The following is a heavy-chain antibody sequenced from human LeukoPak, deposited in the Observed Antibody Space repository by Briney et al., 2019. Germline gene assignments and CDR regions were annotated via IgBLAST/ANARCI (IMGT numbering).Heavy chain of an antibody. J-gene: IGHJ6*03. Sequence: ASVKVSCKASGYTFTGYYMHWVRQAPGQGLEWMGRINPNSGGTNYAQKFQGRVTMTRDTSISTAYMELSRLRSDDTAVYYCARVDTAMGSLYYYYYYMDVWGKGTTVTVSS. CDR3: ARVDTAMGSLYYYYYYMDV. CDR2: INPNSGGT. V-gene: IGHV1-2*06. D-gene: IGHD5-18*01. CDR1: GYTFTGYY.